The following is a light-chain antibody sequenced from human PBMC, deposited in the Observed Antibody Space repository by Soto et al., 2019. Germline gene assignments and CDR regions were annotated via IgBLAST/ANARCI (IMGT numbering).Light chain of an antibody. J-gene: IGLJ2*01. CDR3: SSYTSGNSVL. CDR2: EVS. Sequence: QSVLTQPASVSGSPGQSITISCTGASSDVGGYNYVSWYQQHPGKAPKLMIYEVSNRPSGVSNRFSGSKSGNTASLTISGLQAEDAADYYCSSYTSGNSVLFGGGTKVTVL. V-gene: IGLV2-14*01. CDR1: SSDVGGYNY.